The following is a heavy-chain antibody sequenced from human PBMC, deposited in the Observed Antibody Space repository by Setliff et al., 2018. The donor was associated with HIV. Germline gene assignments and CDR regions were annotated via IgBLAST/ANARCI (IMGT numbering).Heavy chain of an antibody. CDR3: VRGHCNSDKCWYTWFDP. V-gene: IGHV1-18*01. D-gene: IGHD2-2*01. J-gene: IGHJ5*02. Sequence: ASVKVSCKASGYTFSSYGISWVRQAPGQGLEWVGWISVFNGNTDYAEKFEGRVTMTTDTSTNTAYMELRSLRSDDTAVYYCVRGHCNSDKCWYTWFDPWGQGTLVTVSS. CDR1: GYTFSSYG. CDR2: ISVFNGNT.